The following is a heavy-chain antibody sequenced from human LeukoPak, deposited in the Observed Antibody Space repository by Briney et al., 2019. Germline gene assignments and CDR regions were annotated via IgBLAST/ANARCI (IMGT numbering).Heavy chain of an antibody. CDR3: ARDRGSGWSKSFDP. V-gene: IGHV1-18*01. CDR1: GYTFTSYG. D-gene: IGHD6-19*01. Sequence: ASVKVSCKASGYTFTSYGISWVRQAPGQGLEWMGWISAYNGYTNYAQKLQGRVTMTTDTSTSTAYMELRSLRSDDTAVYYCARDRGSGWSKSFDPWGQGTLVTVSS. CDR2: ISAYNGYT. J-gene: IGHJ5*02.